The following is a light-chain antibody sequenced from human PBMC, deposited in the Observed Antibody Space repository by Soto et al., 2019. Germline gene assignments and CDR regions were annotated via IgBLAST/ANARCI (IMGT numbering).Light chain of an antibody. CDR3: QQYHNWSSIT. CDR2: GAS. V-gene: IGKV3-15*01. CDR1: QSIRIN. J-gene: IGKJ5*01. Sequence: IVMTPSPATLSVSPGERATLSGSASQSIRINVAWYQQSPGQAPRLLIYGASTRATDIPTWFSGSGTGTEFTLTISSLQSEDFAIYYCQQYHNWSSITFGRGTLLEF.